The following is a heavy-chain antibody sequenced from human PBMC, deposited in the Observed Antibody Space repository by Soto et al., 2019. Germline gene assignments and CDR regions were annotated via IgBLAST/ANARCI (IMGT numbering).Heavy chain of an antibody. CDR3: ARDTYYYDSSGVKFDY. V-gene: IGHV3-30-3*01. CDR1: GFTFSSYA. J-gene: IGHJ4*02. Sequence: GGSLRLSCAASGFTFSSYAMHWVRQAPGKGLEWVAVISYDGSNKYYADSVKGRFTISRDNSKNTLYLQMNSLRAEDTAVYYCARDTYYYDSSGVKFDYWAREPWSPSPQ. CDR2: ISYDGSNK. D-gene: IGHD3-22*01.